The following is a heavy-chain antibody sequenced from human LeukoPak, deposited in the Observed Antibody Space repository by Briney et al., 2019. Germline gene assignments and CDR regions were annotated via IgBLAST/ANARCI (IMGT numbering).Heavy chain of an antibody. V-gene: IGHV4-59*01. D-gene: IGHD3-22*01. CDR3: ARANPGYWYAFDI. CDR2: IYYSGST. Sequence: SETLSLTCTVSGGSISSYYWSWIRQPPGKGLEWIGYIYYSGSTNYNPSPKSRVTISVDTSKNQFSLKLSSVTAADTAVYYCARANPGYWYAFDIWGQGTMVTVSS. J-gene: IGHJ3*02. CDR1: GGSISSYY.